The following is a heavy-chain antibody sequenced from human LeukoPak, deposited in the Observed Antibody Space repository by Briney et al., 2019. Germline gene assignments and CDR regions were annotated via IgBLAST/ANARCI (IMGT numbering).Heavy chain of an antibody. D-gene: IGHD5-12*01. V-gene: IGHV4-30-2*01. CDR3: ARGPEIVATIPPLDV. CDR2: IYHSGST. CDR1: GGSISSGGYS. Sequence: TQTLSLTCAVSGGSISSGGYSWRWIRQPPGKGLEWIGYIYHSGSTYYNPSLKSRVTISVDRSKNQFSLKLSSVTAADTAVYYCARGPEIVATIPPLDVWGQGTTVTVSS. J-gene: IGHJ6*02.